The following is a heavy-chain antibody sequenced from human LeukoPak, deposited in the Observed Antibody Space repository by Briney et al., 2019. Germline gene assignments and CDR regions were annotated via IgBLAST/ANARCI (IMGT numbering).Heavy chain of an antibody. J-gene: IGHJ4*02. D-gene: IGHD2-2*01. CDR1: GYTFTSYG. Sequence: ASVNVSYKASGYTFTSYGISCVRQAPGQGLEWMGWISAYNGNTNYAQKLQGRVTMTTDTSTSTAYMELRSLRSDDTAVYYCAREEDSYPAAMFTSDYWGQGTLVTVSS. CDR2: ISAYNGNT. CDR3: AREEDSYPAAMFTSDY. V-gene: IGHV1-18*01.